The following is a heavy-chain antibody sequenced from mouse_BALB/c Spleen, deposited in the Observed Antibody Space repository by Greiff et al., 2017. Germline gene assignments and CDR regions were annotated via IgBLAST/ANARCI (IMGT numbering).Heavy chain of an antibody. D-gene: IGHD2-4*01. CDR2: ISSGSSTI. V-gene: IGHV5-17*02. CDR1: GFTFSSFG. J-gene: IGHJ4*01. Sequence: EVQLVESGGGLVQPGGSRKLSCAASGFTFSSFGMHWVRQAPEKGLEWVAYISSGSSTIYYADTVKGRFTISRDNPKNTLFLQMTSLRSEDTAMYYCARPMITTGYAMDYWGQGTSVTVSS. CDR3: ARPMITTGYAMDY.